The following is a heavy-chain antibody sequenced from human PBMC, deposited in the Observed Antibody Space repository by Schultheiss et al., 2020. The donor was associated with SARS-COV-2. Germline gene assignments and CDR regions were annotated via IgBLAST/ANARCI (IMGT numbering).Heavy chain of an antibody. V-gene: IGHV1-58*02. CDR3: AADPGSVYYYYMDV. Sequence: SVKVSCKASGFTFTSSAMQLVRQARGQRLEWIGWIVVGSGNTNYAQKFQERVTITRDMSTSTAYMELSSLRSEDTAVYYCAADPGSVYYYYMDVWGKGTTVTVSS. CDR2: IVVGSGNT. J-gene: IGHJ6*03. D-gene: IGHD1-14*01. CDR1: GFTFTSSA.